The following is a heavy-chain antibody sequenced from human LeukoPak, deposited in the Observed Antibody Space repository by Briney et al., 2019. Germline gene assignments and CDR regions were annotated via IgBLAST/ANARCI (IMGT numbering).Heavy chain of an antibody. J-gene: IGHJ6*03. CDR1: GFTFSSYS. D-gene: IGHD2-2*01. V-gene: IGHV3-48*01. Sequence: HPGGSLRLSCAASGFTFSSYSMSWVRQAPGKGLEWVSYISSSSSTIYYADSVKGRFTISRDNAKNSLYLQMNSLRVEDTAVYYCARVPHSDMKYCSSSSCYLYYMDVWGKGTTVTVSS. CDR3: ARVPHSDMKYCSSSSCYLYYMDV. CDR2: ISSSSSTI.